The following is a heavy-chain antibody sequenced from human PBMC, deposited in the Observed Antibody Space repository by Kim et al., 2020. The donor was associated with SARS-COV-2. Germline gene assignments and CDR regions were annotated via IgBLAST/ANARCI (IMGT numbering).Heavy chain of an antibody. Sequence: SETLSLTCTVSGGSISSYYWSWIRQPPGKGLEWIGYIYYSGSTNYNPSLKSRVTISVDTSKNQFSLKLSPVTAADTAVYYCARASRSTLFGVVTAPGAFDIWGQGTMVTVSS. V-gene: IGHV4-59*01. CDR1: GGSISSYY. J-gene: IGHJ3*02. CDR2: IYYSGST. D-gene: IGHD3-3*01. CDR3: ARASRSTLFGVVTAPGAFDI.